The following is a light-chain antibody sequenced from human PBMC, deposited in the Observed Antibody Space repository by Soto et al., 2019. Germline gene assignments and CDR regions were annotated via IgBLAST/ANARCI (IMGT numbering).Light chain of an antibody. J-gene: IGKJ1*01. CDR3: PQDGNWIST. CDR2: EAS. Sequence: QRASNTYLAWYQQKPGQAHRXXXYEASRRDPGVPDRFSRSGSGTDFTLTISTVEPDDAAVYSCPQDGNWISTFGQGTKVDIK. V-gene: IGKV3D-20*02. CDR1: QRASNTY.